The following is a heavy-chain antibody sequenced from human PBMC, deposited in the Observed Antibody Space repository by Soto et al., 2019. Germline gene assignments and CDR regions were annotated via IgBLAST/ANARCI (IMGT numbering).Heavy chain of an antibody. V-gene: IGHV3-30-3*01. J-gene: IGHJ2*01. CDR2: ISYDGSAT. CDR1: GFTIGTYA. CDR3: ARDWDRGGGTYHWYLDL. Sequence: QVHLVESGGGVVQPGESPTLSCIASGFTIGTYAMHWVRQAPGKGLEWVALISYDGSATYFTESVSGRFTISRDNSKNTVFLRLSSLRAEDTAVYYCARDWDRGGGTYHWYLDLWGRDTLVTVSS. D-gene: IGHD1-26*01.